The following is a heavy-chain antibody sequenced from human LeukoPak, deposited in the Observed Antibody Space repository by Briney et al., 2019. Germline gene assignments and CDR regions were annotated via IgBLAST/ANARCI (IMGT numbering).Heavy chain of an antibody. CDR1: GFTFDDYT. CDR3: AKDIRGPIAAGGIDY. CDR2: ISWDGGST. D-gene: IGHD6-13*01. V-gene: IGHV3-43*01. J-gene: IGHJ4*02. Sequence: HPGGSLRLSCAASGFTFDDYTMHWVRQAPGKGLEWVSLISWDGGSTYYADSVKGRFTISRDNSKNSLYLQMNSLRAEDTALYYCAKDIRGPIAAGGIDYWGQGTLVTVSS.